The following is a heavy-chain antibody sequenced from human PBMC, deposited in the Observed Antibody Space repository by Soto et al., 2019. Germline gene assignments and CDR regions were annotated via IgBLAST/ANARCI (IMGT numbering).Heavy chain of an antibody. V-gene: IGHV1-69*12. CDR1: GGAFSDYA. D-gene: IGHD2-15*01. Sequence: QVQLVQSGAEVKKPGSSVKVSCKASGGAFSDYAFSWVRQAPGQGLEWLGGIMPIFRAPDYAQKFQGRVTSTAAEXTXTXXMEMNSLRSEDTAVYYCASWLKGPDIGNYYYGMDVWGQGTTVTVS. J-gene: IGHJ6*02. CDR3: ASWLKGPDIGNYYYGMDV. CDR2: IMPIFRAP.